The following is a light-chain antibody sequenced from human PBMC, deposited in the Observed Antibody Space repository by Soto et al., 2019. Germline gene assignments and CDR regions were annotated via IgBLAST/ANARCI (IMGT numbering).Light chain of an antibody. V-gene: IGLV2-11*01. CDR1: SSDVGAYNY. CDR2: DVS. Sequence: QSALTQPRSVSGSPEQSVTISCTGTSSDVGAYNYVSWYQRHPGKVPKLMIYDVSRRPSGVPDRFSGSKSGNTASLTISGLQADDEADYYCCSYAGSYTLVFGGGTKLTVL. CDR3: CSYAGSYTLV. J-gene: IGLJ3*02.